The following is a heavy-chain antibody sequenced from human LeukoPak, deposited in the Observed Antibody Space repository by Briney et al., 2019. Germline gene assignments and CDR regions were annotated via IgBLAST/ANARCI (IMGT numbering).Heavy chain of an antibody. D-gene: IGHD1-26*01. Sequence: SETLSLACTVSGGSISSHYWSWIRQPPGKGLEWIGYIYYDGSTRYNPSLKSRITISVDTSKNQFSLKLSSVTAADTAVYYCARGGDWFDSWGQGTLVTVSA. CDR2: IYYDGST. CDR3: ARGGDWFDS. CDR1: GGSISSHY. J-gene: IGHJ5*01. V-gene: IGHV4-59*11.